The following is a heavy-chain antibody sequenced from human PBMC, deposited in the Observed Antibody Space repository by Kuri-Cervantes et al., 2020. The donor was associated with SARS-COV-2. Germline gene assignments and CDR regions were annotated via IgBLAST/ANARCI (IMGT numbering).Heavy chain of an antibody. CDR1: GLSLSTAEVG. Sequence: SGPTLVKPTQTLTLTCTFSGLSLSTAEVGVGWIRQPPGEALEWLALIFGNDDERYSPSLKNRLTLTKGTSKNQVVLILTNVAPVDTGTYYCAHIRRTSGWHYFHFYSMDVWGQGTTVTVSS. J-gene: IGHJ6*02. CDR2: IFGNDDE. V-gene: IGHV2-5*01. D-gene: IGHD6-19*01. CDR3: AHIRRTSGWHYFHFYSMDV.